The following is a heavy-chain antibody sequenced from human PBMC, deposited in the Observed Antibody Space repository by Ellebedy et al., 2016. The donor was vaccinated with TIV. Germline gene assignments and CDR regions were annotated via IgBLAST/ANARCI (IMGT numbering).Heavy chain of an antibody. CDR3: ARPTYDSSGYSYLGFFDP. J-gene: IGHJ5*02. V-gene: IGHV1-2*02. CDR1: GYTFTSSG. Sequence: ASVKVSCKASGYTFTSSGISWVRQAPGQGLEWLGWINPRSGDTNLAQKFQGRVTMTRDTSISTVYMEISGLTSDDTAVYYCARPTYDSSGYSYLGFFDPWGQGTLVTVSS. CDR2: INPRSGDT. D-gene: IGHD3-22*01.